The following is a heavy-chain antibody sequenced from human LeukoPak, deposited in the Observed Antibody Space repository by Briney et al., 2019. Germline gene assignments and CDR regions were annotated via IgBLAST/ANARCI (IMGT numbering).Heavy chain of an antibody. Sequence: GGSLRLSCAASGFTFSRYAMHWVRQAPGKGLQFASAISTSGGSTSYANSVRGRFTISRDNSKNTLHLQMGSLRAEDMAVYYCARDDGGYGSGSRYYFYSMDVWGQGTTVTVSS. V-gene: IGHV3-64*01. CDR1: GFTFSRYA. CDR2: ISTSGGST. J-gene: IGHJ6*02. CDR3: ARDDGGYGSGSRYYFYSMDV. D-gene: IGHD3-10*01.